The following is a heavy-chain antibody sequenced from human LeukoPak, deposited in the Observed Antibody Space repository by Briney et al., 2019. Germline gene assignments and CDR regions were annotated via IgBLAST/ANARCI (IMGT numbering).Heavy chain of an antibody. CDR3: ARVTRSGYQRHYYYYYYMDV. Sequence: SETLSLTCTVSGGSISSYYWSWIRQPAGKGLEWIGRIYTSGSTNYNPSLKSRVTMSVDTSKNQFSLKLSSVTAADTAVYYCARVTRSGYQRHYYYYYYMDVWGKGTTVTVS. CDR1: GGSISSYY. V-gene: IGHV4-4*07. D-gene: IGHD3-3*01. J-gene: IGHJ6*03. CDR2: IYTSGST.